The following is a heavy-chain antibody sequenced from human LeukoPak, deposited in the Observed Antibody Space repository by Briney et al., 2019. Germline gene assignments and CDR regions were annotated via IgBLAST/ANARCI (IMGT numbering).Heavy chain of an antibody. CDR2: INHSGST. D-gene: IGHD2-8*02. Sequence: PSETLSLTCAVYGGSFSVYYWSWIRQPPGKGLEWIGEINHSGSTNYNPSPKSRVTISLDTSKNQFSLKLSSVTAADTAVYYCAGHHPRNTVDFWGQGTLVTVSS. CDR3: AGHHPRNTVDF. V-gene: IGHV4-34*01. CDR1: GGSFSVYY. J-gene: IGHJ4*02.